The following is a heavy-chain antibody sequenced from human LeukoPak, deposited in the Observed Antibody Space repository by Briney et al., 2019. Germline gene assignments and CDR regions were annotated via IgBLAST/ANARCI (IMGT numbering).Heavy chain of an antibody. D-gene: IGHD6-13*01. CDR3: AKGSSWFDY. Sequence: GGSLRLSCAASGFTFDDYDMHWVRQGPGKGLEWVSDISGDGGSTYYADSVKRRFTISRDNSKNSLYLQTNSLRTEDTALYYCAKGSSWFDYWGQGTLVTVSS. J-gene: IGHJ4*02. CDR1: GFTFDDYD. V-gene: IGHV3-43*02. CDR2: ISGDGGST.